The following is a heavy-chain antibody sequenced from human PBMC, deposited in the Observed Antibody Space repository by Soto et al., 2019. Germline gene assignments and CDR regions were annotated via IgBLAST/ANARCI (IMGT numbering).Heavy chain of an antibody. J-gene: IGHJ3*02. CDR2: ISGSGGST. V-gene: IGHV3-23*01. CDR3: AGWPFDAFDI. D-gene: IGHD6-19*01. CDR1: GFTFSSYA. Sequence: GGSLRLSCAASGFTFSSYAMSWVRQAPGKGLEWVSAISGSGGSTYYADSVKGWFTISRDNSKNTLYLQMNSLRAEDTAVYYCAGWPFDAFDIWGQGTMVTVSS.